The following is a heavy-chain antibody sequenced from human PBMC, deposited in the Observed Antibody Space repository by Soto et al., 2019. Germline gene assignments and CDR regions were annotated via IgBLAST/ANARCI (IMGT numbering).Heavy chain of an antibody. CDR2: ISYDGSET. CDR3: AITSVADASFDY. D-gene: IGHD4-4*01. J-gene: IGHJ4*02. V-gene: IGHV3-30*03. CDR1: GFMFSNNG. Sequence: GGSLRLSCAGSGFMFSNNGMHWVRRAPGKGLEWVAFISYDGSETFYADSVKGRFTISRDNSKSTLFLHMSSLKNEDTAVYYCAITSVADASFDYWGQGTLVTVSS.